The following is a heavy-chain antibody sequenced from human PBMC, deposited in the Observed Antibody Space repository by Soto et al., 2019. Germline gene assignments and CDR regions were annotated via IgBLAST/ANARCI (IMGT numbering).Heavy chain of an antibody. V-gene: IGHV1-18*01. J-gene: IGHJ4*02. Sequence: ASVKVSCRASGYTFTSYGISWVRQAPGQGLEWMGWISACNGNTNYAQKLQGRVTMTTDTSTSTAYMELRSLRSDDTAVYYCAREYCGGDCYSLDYWGQGTLVTVSS. CDR2: ISACNGNT. CDR3: AREYCGGDCYSLDY. CDR1: GYTFTSYG. D-gene: IGHD2-21*02.